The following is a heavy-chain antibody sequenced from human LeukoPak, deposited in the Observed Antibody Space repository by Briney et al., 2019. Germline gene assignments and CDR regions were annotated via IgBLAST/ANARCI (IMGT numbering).Heavy chain of an antibody. D-gene: IGHD2-21*01. V-gene: IGHV3-66*01. CDR3: ASPFQYGR. J-gene: IGHJ4*02. Sequence: GGSLRLSCAASGFTFRNYAINWVRQAPGKGLEWVSVIYSGGSTYYADSVKGRFTISRDNSKNTLYLQMNSLRAEDTAVYYCASPFQYGRWGQGTLVTVSS. CDR1: GFTFRNYA. CDR2: IYSGGST.